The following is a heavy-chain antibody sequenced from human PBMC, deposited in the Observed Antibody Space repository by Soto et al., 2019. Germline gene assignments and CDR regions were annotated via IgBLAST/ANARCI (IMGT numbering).Heavy chain of an antibody. CDR3: AKDLRSAITKLAEYFQH. CDR1: EFTISNYA. D-gene: IGHD3-10*01. V-gene: IGHV3-23*01. CDR2: ISGSGGST. J-gene: IGHJ1*01. Sequence: PLRVSCAASEFTISNYAMSWVSKTPGKGLEWVSAISGSGGSTYYADSVKGRFTISRDNSKNTLYLQMNSLRAEDTAVYYCAKDLRSAITKLAEYFQHWGQGTLVTVSS.